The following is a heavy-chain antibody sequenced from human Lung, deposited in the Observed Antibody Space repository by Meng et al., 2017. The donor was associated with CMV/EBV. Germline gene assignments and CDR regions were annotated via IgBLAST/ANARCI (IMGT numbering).Heavy chain of an antibody. Sequence: ESXKISXAASGFTFSSYSMNWVRQAPGKGLEWVSSISSSSSYIYYADSLRGRFTVSRDNAKNSLYLQMTSLRADDTAVYYCARSLFDSNDPFDYWGQGTVVTVSS. V-gene: IGHV3-21*01. CDR3: ARSLFDSNDPFDY. J-gene: IGHJ4*02. D-gene: IGHD3-22*01. CDR2: ISSSSSYI. CDR1: GFTFSSYS.